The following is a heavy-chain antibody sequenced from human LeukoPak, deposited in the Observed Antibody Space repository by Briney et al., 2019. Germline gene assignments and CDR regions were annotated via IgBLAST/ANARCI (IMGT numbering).Heavy chain of an antibody. CDR3: ARSYYKVWYFDL. CDR2: INHSGST. D-gene: IGHD3-10*01. J-gene: IGHJ2*01. Sequence: SETPSPTCAGYGGSFSGYYWRWIRQPPGKGVEWIGEINHSGSTNYNPSLKSRVTISVDTSKNQFSLKLSSVTAADTAAYYCARSYYKVWYFDLWGRGTLVTVSS. V-gene: IGHV4-34*01. CDR1: GGSFSGYY.